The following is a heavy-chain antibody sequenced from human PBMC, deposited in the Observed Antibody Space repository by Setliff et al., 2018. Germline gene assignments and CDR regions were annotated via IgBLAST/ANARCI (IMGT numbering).Heavy chain of an antibody. D-gene: IGHD6-19*01. J-gene: IGHJ4*02. Sequence: ASVKVSCKASGYTFTSYGVSWVRQAPGQGLEWMGWISAYNGNTNYAQKLQGRVTMTTDTSTSTAYMELRSLRSDDTAVYYCARSLSSIAVAGTLDYWGQGTLVTVSS. V-gene: IGHV1-18*01. CDR1: GYTFTSYG. CDR2: ISAYNGNT. CDR3: ARSLSSIAVAGTLDY.